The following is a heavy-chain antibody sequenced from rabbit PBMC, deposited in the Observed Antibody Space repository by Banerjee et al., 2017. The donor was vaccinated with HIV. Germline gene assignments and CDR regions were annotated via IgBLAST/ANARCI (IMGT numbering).Heavy chain of an antibody. D-gene: IGHD1-1*01. V-gene: IGHV1S40*01. CDR2: IYNGDGGT. CDR3: ARDRPDSGYQFDL. CDR1: GFSFSNNYY. Sequence: QSLEESGGDLVKPGASLTLTCTASGFSFSNNYYMCWVRQAPGKGLEWIACIYNGDGGTYYANWAKGRFTISKTSSTTVTLQMTSLTAADTATYFCARDRPDSGYQFDLWGPGTLVTV. J-gene: IGHJ4*01.